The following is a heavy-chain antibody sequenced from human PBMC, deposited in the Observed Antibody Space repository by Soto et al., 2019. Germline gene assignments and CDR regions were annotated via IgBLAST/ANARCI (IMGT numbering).Heavy chain of an antibody. D-gene: IGHD5-18*01. CDR1: GFTFSSYA. CDR3: AKAPDRIQLWSVYFDY. V-gene: IGHV3-23*01. CDR2: ISGSGGST. J-gene: IGHJ4*02. Sequence: PGGSLRLSCAASGFTFSSYAMSWVRQAPGKGLEWVSAISGSGGSTYYADSVKGRFTISRDNSKNTLYLQMNSLRAEDTAVYYCAKAPDRIQLWSVYFDYWGQGTLVTVSS.